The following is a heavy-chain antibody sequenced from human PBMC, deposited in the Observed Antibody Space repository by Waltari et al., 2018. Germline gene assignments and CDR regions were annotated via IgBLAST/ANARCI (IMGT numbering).Heavy chain of an antibody. CDR1: GFTVTPNY. J-gene: IGHJ4*02. Sequence: EVQLVESGGGLIQPGGSLRLSCAASGFTVTPNYMNWVRQAPGKGPEVVSVIYVGGNTDYGDSVKGRFIISRDDSKNTVYLQMNSLRAEDTAVYYCARGSPKGTNWGCLDSWGQGALVTVSS. CDR3: ARGSPKGTNWGCLDS. CDR2: IYVGGNT. D-gene: IGHD7-27*01. V-gene: IGHV3-53*01.